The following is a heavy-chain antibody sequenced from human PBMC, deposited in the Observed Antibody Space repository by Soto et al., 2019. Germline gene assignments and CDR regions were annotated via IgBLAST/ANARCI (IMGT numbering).Heavy chain of an antibody. V-gene: IGHV5-51*01. Sequence: GESLKLSGQGSGYSFANYWIAWVRQMPGKGLEWVGVIYPGDSDTRYSPSFRGQVTISADKSISHVYLQWSSLKASDTAMYYCARNRLRQYYYGMDVWGQGTTVTVSS. J-gene: IGHJ6*02. CDR3: ARNRLRQYYYGMDV. CDR1: GYSFANYW. CDR2: IYPGDSDT. D-gene: IGHD3-10*01.